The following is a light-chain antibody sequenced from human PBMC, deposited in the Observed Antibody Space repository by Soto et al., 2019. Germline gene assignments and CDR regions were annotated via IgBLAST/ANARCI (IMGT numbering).Light chain of an antibody. CDR2: KAS. J-gene: IGKJ1*01. Sequence: DIQMTQSPSTLSASVGDRVTITCRASQSISSWLAWYQQKPGKAPKLLIYKASNLESGVPLRFSGSGSGTEFTLTISSLQPDDFATYYCQQYDSYSGTFGQGTKVEIK. V-gene: IGKV1-5*03. CDR3: QQYDSYSGT. CDR1: QSISSW.